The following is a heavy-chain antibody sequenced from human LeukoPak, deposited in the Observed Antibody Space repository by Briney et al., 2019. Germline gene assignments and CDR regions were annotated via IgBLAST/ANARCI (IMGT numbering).Heavy chain of an antibody. D-gene: IGHD2-8*01. Sequence: SETLSLTCTVSGGSIGSNYWTWIRQPPGKGLEYIGYIYYTGATNYNPSLKSRVTISVDTSKNQFSLKLSSVTAADTAVYYCTRGVWATSYYYYMDVWGRGTTVTVSS. J-gene: IGHJ6*03. CDR1: GGSIGSNY. CDR2: IYYTGAT. CDR3: TRGVWATSYYYYMDV. V-gene: IGHV4-59*01.